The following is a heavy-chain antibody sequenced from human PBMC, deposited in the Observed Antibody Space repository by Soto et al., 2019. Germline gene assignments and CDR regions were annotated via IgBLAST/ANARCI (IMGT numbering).Heavy chain of an antibody. CDR2: ISADNGNI. V-gene: IGHV1-18*04. D-gene: IGHD3-10*01. J-gene: IGHJ6*02. CDR1: GYTFTSYG. CDR3: ARDGLIRTMVRGGMDY. Sequence: VQLVQSGAEVKKPGDSVKVSCKASGYTFTSYGISWVRQAPGLGLEWMGWISADNGNINYAQKLHGRVTMTTDTVPGTAYMELRSLRADDTAVYYGARDGLIRTMVRGGMDYLGQGTTVSVSS.